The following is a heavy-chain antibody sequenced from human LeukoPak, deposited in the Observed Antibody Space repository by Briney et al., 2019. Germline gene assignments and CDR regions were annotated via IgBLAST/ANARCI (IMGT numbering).Heavy chain of an antibody. CDR2: IYSGGST. CDR3: AKDDAWLRFGE. V-gene: IGHV3-66*01. CDR1: GFTFGDHY. J-gene: IGHJ4*02. D-gene: IGHD3-10*01. Sequence: GGSLRLSCTASGFTFGDHYMSWIRQAPGKGLEWVSVIYSGGSTYYADSVKGRCTISRDNSKNTLYLQMNSLRAEDTAVYYCAKDDAWLRFGEWSQGTLVTVSS.